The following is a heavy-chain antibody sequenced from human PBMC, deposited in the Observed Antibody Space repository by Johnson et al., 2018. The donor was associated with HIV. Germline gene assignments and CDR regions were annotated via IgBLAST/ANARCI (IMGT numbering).Heavy chain of an antibody. V-gene: IGHV3-33*08. CDR2: IWYDGSNK. J-gene: IGHJ3*02. CDR1: GFTFSSYG. Sequence: QVQLVESGGGLVQPGGSLTLSCAASGFTFSSYGIHWVRQAPGKGLEWVAVIWYDGSNKYYANSVKGRFTVSRDNSKNTLYLQMDSLRAEDTAVYYCAILGWGAFDIWGQGTMVTVSS. CDR3: AILGWGAFDI. D-gene: IGHD2-21*01.